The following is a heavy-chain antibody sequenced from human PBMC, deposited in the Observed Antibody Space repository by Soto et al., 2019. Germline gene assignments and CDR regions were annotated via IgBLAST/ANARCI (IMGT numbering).Heavy chain of an antibody. D-gene: IGHD6-19*01. Sequence: QVQLQESGPGLVEPSGTLSLTCAVSGDSISNNHWWSWVRQPPGKGLEWIGEIYHSGSTNCNPSLKSRVTISMDKSKNQFSLDLRSVTAADTAVYYCARQYTSNTWYGLGYWGQGTLVTVPS. V-gene: IGHV4-4*02. CDR1: GDSISNNHW. J-gene: IGHJ4*02. CDR2: IYHSGST. CDR3: ARQYTSNTWYGLGY.